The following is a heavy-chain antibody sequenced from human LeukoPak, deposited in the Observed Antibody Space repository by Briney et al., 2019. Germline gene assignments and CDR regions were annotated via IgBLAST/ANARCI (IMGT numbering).Heavy chain of an antibody. V-gene: IGHV4-34*01. J-gene: IGHJ4*02. CDR1: GGSFSGYY. Sequence: SETLSLTCAVSGGSFSGYYWSWIRQPPGKGLEWIGDINHSGSTNYNPSLKSRVTISVDTSKNQFSLMLSSVTAADTAVYYCARVGTVAGSSVDYWGQGSLVTVSS. CDR2: INHSGST. D-gene: IGHD2-2*01. CDR3: ARVGTVAGSSVDY.